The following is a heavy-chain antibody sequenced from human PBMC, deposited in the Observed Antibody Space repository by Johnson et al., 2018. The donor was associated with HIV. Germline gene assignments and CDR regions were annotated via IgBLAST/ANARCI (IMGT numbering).Heavy chain of an antibody. Sequence: VQLVESGGGVVQPGRSLRLSCAASGFTFRSYAMHWVRQAPGKGLEWVSGINWNGGSTGYADSVKGRFTISRDNAKNSLYLQMNSLRAEDTALYYCARGDREIWFGGVIAPGAFDIWGQGTMVTVSS. CDR3: ARGDREIWFGGVIAPGAFDI. V-gene: IGHV3-20*04. D-gene: IGHD3-16*02. CDR2: INWNGGST. CDR1: GFTFRSYA. J-gene: IGHJ3*02.